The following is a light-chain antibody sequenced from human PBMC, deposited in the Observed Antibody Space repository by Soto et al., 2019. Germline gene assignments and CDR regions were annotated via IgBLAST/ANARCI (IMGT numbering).Light chain of an antibody. CDR1: QSVSSSS. Sequence: EIVLTQSPGTLSLSPGERATLSCRASQSVSSSSFAWYQQKPGQAPRLLMYETSSRATGIPDRFSGSGSGTDFTLIISRLEPEDFAVYYCQQYVSSPLTFGGGTKVEIK. CDR3: QQYVSSPLT. J-gene: IGKJ4*01. CDR2: ETS. V-gene: IGKV3-20*01.